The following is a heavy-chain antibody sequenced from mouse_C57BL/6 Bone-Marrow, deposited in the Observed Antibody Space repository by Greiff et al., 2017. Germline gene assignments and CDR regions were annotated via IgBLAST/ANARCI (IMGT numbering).Heavy chain of an antibody. CDR2: IRLKSDNYAT. CDR3: TRGYDAYWYFDV. D-gene: IGHD2-2*01. Sequence: EVKVEESGGGLVQPGGSMKLSCVASGFTFSNYWMNWVRQSPEKGLEWVAQIRLKSDNYATHYAVSVKGRFTISRDDSKSSVYLQMNNIRAEDAGIYYCTRGYDAYWYFDVWGTGTTVTVSS. CDR1: GFTFSNYW. J-gene: IGHJ1*03. V-gene: IGHV6-3*01.